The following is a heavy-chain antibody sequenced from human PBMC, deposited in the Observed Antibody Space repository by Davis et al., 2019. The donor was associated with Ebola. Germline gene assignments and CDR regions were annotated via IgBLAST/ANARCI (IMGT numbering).Heavy chain of an antibody. D-gene: IGHD3-16*01. CDR2: ISSSGSTI. CDR3: ARSLGAGSY. V-gene: IGHV3-48*04. CDR1: GFTFSSYA. Sequence: GESLKISCAASGFTFSSYAMSWVRQAPGKGLEWVSYISSSGSTIYYADSVKGRFTISRDNAKNSLYLKMNSLRAEDTAVYYCARSLGAGSYWGQGTLVTVSS. J-gene: IGHJ4*02.